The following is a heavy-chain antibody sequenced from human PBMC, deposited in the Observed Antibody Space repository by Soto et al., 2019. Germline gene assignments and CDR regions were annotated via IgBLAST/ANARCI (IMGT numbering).Heavy chain of an antibody. CDR3: ARGGGIAARPDAFDI. D-gene: IGHD6-6*01. CDR2: INPNSGGT. Sequence: GASVKVSCKASGYTFTGYYMHWVRQAPGQGLEWMGWINPNSGGTNYAQKFQGWVTMTRDTSISTAYMELSRLRSDDTAVYYCARGGGIAARPDAFDIWGQGTMVT. V-gene: IGHV1-2*04. CDR1: GYTFTGYY. J-gene: IGHJ3*02.